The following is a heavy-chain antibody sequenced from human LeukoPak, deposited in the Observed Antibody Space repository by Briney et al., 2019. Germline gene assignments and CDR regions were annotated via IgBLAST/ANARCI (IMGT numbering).Heavy chain of an antibody. CDR1: GFTFSSYA. Sequence: GGSLRLSCAASGFTFSSYAMSWVRQAPGKGLEWVSAISGSSGSTYYADSVKGRFTISRDNSKNTLYLQMNSLRAEDTAVYYCAKNRKLRYDFWSGYYNYYYYGMDVWGQGTTVAVSS. CDR2: ISGSSGST. V-gene: IGHV3-23*01. J-gene: IGHJ6*02. D-gene: IGHD3-3*01. CDR3: AKNRKLRYDFWSGYYNYYYYGMDV.